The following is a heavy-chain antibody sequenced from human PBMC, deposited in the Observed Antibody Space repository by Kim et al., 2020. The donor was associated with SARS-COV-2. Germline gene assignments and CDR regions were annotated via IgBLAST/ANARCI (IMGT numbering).Heavy chain of an antibody. CDR2: FDPEDGET. CDR3: ATVTPGREWELDSHYYYGMDV. D-gene: IGHD1-26*01. Sequence: ASVKVSCKVSGYTLTELSMHWVRQAPGKGLEWMGGFDPEDGETIYAQKFQGRVTMTEDTSTDTAYMELSSLRSEDTAVYYCATVTPGREWELDSHYYYGMDVWGQGTTVTVSS. CDR1: GYTLTELS. J-gene: IGHJ6*02. V-gene: IGHV1-24*01.